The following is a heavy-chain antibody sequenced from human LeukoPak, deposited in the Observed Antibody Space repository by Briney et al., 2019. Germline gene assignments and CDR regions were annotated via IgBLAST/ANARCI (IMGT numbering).Heavy chain of an antibody. Sequence: SETLSLTCAVYGGSFSGYYWSWIRQPPGKGLEWIGEINHSGSTNYNPSLKSRVTISVDTSKNRFSPKLSSVTAADTAVYYCARIEAVTRGYNHAYYFDYWGQGTLVTVSS. CDR2: INHSGST. CDR3: ARIEAVTRGYNHAYYFDY. J-gene: IGHJ4*02. V-gene: IGHV4-34*01. D-gene: IGHD5-18*01. CDR1: GGSFSGYY.